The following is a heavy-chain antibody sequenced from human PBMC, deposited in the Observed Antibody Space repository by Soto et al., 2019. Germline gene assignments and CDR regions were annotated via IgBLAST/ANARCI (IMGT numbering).Heavy chain of an antibody. J-gene: IGHJ4*02. D-gene: IGHD3-22*01. V-gene: IGHV3-30*18. Sequence: GGSLRLSCAASGFTFSSYGMHWVRQAPGKGLEWVAVISYDGSNKYYADSVKGRFTISRDNSKNTLYLQMNSLRAEDTAVYYCAKAGHYYDSSGYPGWGQGTMVTVYS. CDR2: ISYDGSNK. CDR3: AKAGHYYDSSGYPG. CDR1: GFTFSSYG.